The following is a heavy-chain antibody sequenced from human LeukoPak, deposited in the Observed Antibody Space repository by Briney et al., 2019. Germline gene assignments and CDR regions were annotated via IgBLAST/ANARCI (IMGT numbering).Heavy chain of an antibody. D-gene: IGHD3-3*01. CDR2: ISAYNGNT. V-gene: IGHV1-18*01. J-gene: IGHJ6*03. Sequence: ASVKVSCKASGYTFINYGISWVRQAPGQGLEWMGWISAYNGNTNYAQKLQGRVTMTRDTSTTTAYMELRSPRSDDTAVYYCARGIFGVVTYYYYYMDVWGKGTTVTVSS. CDR3: ARGIFGVVTYYYYYMDV. CDR1: GYTFINYG.